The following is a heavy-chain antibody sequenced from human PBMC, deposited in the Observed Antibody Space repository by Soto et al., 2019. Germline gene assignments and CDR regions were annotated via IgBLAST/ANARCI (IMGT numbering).Heavy chain of an antibody. CDR2: ISYDGSTK. J-gene: IGHJ4*02. Sequence: QVQLVESGGGVVQPGRSLRLSCAASGFTFSSYGMHWVRQAPGKGLEWVAVISYDGSTKYYADSVKGRFTISRDNSKNTLYLQMNILRAEDTALYYCSKDWRIVVVVSATPCFDYWGQGTLVTVSS. D-gene: IGHD2-15*01. CDR1: GFTFSSYG. CDR3: SKDWRIVVVVSATPCFDY. V-gene: IGHV3-30*18.